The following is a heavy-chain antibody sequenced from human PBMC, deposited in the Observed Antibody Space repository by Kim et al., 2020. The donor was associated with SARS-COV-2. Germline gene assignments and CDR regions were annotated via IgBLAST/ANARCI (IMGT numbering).Heavy chain of an antibody. Sequence: GGSLRLSCAASGFTFCRHEMNWVRQAPGKRLEWVSYITENGRTIYYAESVKGRFTLSRDNAKSLLYLHLNSLFAEETAVSYYAGGISVEASWGLGTLV. CDR1: GFTFCRHE. CDR3: AGGISVEAS. D-gene: IGHD1-1*01. V-gene: IGHV3-48*03. J-gene: IGHJ5*02. CDR2: ITENGRTI.